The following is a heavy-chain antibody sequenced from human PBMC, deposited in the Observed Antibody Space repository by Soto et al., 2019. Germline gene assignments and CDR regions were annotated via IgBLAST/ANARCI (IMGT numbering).Heavy chain of an antibody. CDR3: TTSDNYGGNSVFDY. V-gene: IGHV3-15*01. D-gene: IGHD4-17*01. CDR2: IKSKTDGGTT. J-gene: IGHJ4*02. Sequence: EVQLVESGGSLVKPGGSLRLSCAASGFTFSNAWMSWVRQAPGKGLEWVGRIKSKTDGGTTDYAAPVKGRFTISRDDSKNTLYLQMNSLKTEDTAVYYCTTSDNYGGNSVFDYWGQGTLVTVSS. CDR1: GFTFSNAW.